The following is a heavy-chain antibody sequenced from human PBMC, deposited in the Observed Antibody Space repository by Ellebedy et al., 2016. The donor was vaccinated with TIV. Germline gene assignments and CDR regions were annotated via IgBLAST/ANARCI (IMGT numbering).Heavy chain of an antibody. Sequence: ASVKVSXXVSGYTLTELSMHWVRQAPGKGLEWMGGFDPEDGETIYAQKFQGRVTMTEDTSTDTAYMELSSLRSEDTAVYYCATLVVPVNYYGMDVWGQGTTVTVSS. CDR1: GYTLTELS. D-gene: IGHD2-2*01. CDR3: ATLVVPVNYYGMDV. J-gene: IGHJ6*02. CDR2: FDPEDGET. V-gene: IGHV1-24*01.